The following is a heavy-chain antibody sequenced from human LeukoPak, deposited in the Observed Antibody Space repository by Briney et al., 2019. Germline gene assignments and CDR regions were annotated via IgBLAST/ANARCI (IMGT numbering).Heavy chain of an antibody. D-gene: IGHD1-26*01. CDR2: IYHSGST. CDR1: GGAISSSNW. V-gene: IGHV4-4*02. CDR3: ARDKREPRYAFDI. Sequence: SSETLSLTCAVSGGAISSSNWWSWVRQPPGKGLEWIGEIYHSGSTNYNPSLKSRVTISVDKSKNQFSLKLSSVTAADTAVYYCARDKREPRYAFDIWGQGTRVTISS. J-gene: IGHJ3*02.